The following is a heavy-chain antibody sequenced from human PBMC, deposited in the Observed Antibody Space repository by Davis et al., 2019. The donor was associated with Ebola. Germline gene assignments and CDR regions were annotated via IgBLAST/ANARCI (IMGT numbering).Heavy chain of an antibody. CDR2: MNPNSGNT. J-gene: IGHJ4*02. D-gene: IGHD2-15*01. V-gene: IGHV1-8*02. CDR1: GGTFSSYA. CDR3: ARGGWSVDY. Sequence: ASVKVSCKASGGTFSSYAISWVRQAPGQGLEWMGWMNPNSGNTGYAQKFQGRVTMIRNTSISTAYMELSSLRSEDTAVYYCARGGWSVDYWGQGTLVTVSS.